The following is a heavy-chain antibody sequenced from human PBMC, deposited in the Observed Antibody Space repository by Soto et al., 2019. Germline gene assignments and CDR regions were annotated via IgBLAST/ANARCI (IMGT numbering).Heavy chain of an antibody. Sequence: QVQLLQSGAEVKKPGASVKVSCKASGYMFNTYGITWVRQAPGQGLEWMGWISVYNGNIDYAQKFEGRVTMTIDTSTITAYMELKSLTSYDTAVYYCARTYGSGDYFLPFEYLGQRTPVSVSS. D-gene: IGHD3-10*01. J-gene: IGHJ4*02. CDR1: GYMFNTYG. CDR3: ARTYGSGDYFLPFEY. CDR2: ISVYNGNI. V-gene: IGHV1-18*01.